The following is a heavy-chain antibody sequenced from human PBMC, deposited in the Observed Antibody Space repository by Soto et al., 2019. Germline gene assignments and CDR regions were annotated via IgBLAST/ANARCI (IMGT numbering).Heavy chain of an antibody. CDR2: IGGGSGST. CDR1: GFTFTNYA. J-gene: IGHJ4*02. Sequence: EVQLLESGGGFVQPGGSLRLSCAASGFTFTNYALSWVRPAPGKGLEWVSTIGGGSGSTSYAESVKGRFSISRENSKNTLYLQMSSLRAEDTALYYCATRMYSTSWYYFVSWGQGTRVNVSS. D-gene: IGHD6-13*01. CDR3: ATRMYSTSWYYFVS. V-gene: IGHV3-23*01.